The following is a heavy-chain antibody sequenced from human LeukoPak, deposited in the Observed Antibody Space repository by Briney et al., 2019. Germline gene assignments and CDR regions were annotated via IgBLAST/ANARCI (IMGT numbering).Heavy chain of an antibody. J-gene: IGHJ4*02. CDR2: INHSGST. V-gene: IGHV4-34*01. CDR3: ATLGASSTSG. Sequence: SETLSLTCAVYGGSFSGYYWSWIRQPQGKGLEWIGEINHSGSTNYNPSLKSRVTISVDTSKNQFSLKLSSVSAADTAVYYCATLGASSTSGWGQGTLVTVSS. CDR1: GGSFSGYY. D-gene: IGHD2-2*01.